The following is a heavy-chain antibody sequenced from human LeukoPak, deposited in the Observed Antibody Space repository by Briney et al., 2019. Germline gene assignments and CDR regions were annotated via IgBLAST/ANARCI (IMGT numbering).Heavy chain of an antibody. CDR1: GGSISSYY. CDR2: IYYRGST. CDR3: ARAALLLVAPQDY. V-gene: IGHV4-59*01. Sequence: PSETLSLTCTVSGGSISSYYWSWIRQPPGKGLEWIGYIYYRGSTNYNPSLKSRVTISVDTSKNQFSLKLNSVTAADTAVYYCARAALLLVAPQDYWGQGTLVTVSS. J-gene: IGHJ4*02. D-gene: IGHD2-21*01.